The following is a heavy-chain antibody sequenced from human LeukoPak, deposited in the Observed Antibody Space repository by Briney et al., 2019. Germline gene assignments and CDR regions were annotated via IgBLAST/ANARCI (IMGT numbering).Heavy chain of an antibody. CDR3: ARGAHYYYGSGSYYNNRGRYYYYGMDV. D-gene: IGHD3-10*01. CDR2: INHSGST. Sequence: KPSEILSLTCAVYGGSFSGYYWSWIRQPPGKGLEWIGEINHSGSTNYNPSLKSRVTISVDTSKNQFSLKLSSVTAADTAVYYCARGAHYYYGSGSYYNNRGRYYYYGMDVWGQGTTVTVSS. CDR1: GGSFSGYY. V-gene: IGHV4-34*01. J-gene: IGHJ6*02.